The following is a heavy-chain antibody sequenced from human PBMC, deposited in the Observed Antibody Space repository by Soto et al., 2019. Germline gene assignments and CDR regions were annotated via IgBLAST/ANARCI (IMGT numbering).Heavy chain of an antibody. CDR1: GFSLSTSGVG. Sequence: QITLKESGPTLVKPTQTLTLTCTFSGFSLSTSGVGVGWIRQPPGKALEWLALIYWDDDKRYSPSLKSRLTITKDTYKNQVVLTMTNMDPVDTATYYCAHTRLVYDYIWGSYRYNWDYFDYWGQGTLVTVSS. CDR3: AHTRLVYDYIWGSYRYNWDYFDY. V-gene: IGHV2-5*02. CDR2: IYWDDDK. D-gene: IGHD3-16*02. J-gene: IGHJ4*02.